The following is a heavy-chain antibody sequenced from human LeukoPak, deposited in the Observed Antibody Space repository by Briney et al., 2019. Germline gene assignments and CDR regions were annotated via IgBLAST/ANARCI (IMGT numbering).Heavy chain of an antibody. CDR2: IYYSGST. D-gene: IGHD6-13*01. Sequence: SETLSLTCTVSGGSISSSSYYWGWIRQPPGKGLEWIGSIYYSGSTYYNPSLKSRVTISVDTSKNQFSLKLSSVTAADTAVYYCARLSLDSSSWYGMDVWGQGTTVTVSS. CDR1: GGSISSSSYY. V-gene: IGHV4-39*01. CDR3: ARLSLDSSSWYGMDV. J-gene: IGHJ6*02.